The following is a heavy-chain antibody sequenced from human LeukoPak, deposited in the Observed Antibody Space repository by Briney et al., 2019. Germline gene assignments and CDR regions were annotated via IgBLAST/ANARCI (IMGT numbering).Heavy chain of an antibody. CDR2: INPNSGNT. J-gene: IGHJ4*02. D-gene: IGHD6-19*01. CDR1: GYTFTGYY. CDR3: ARVMYSSGWDTIYYFDY. V-gene: IGHV1-8*02. Sequence: ASVKVSCKASGYTFTGYYMHWVRQAPGQGLEWMGWINPNSGNTGYAQKFQGRVTMTRNTSISTAYMELSSLRSEDTAVYYCARVMYSSGWDTIYYFDYWGQGTLVTVSS.